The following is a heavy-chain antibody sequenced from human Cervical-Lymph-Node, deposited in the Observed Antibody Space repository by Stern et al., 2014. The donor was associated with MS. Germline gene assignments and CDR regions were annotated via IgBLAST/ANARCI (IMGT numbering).Heavy chain of an antibody. D-gene: IGHD1-7*01. Sequence: VQLEESGAEVRKPGSSVKVSCKASGGTFSNYAISWVRQAPGQGLEWMGRIIPILGIANYAQKFQGRVTITADKSTSTAYMELSSLTSEDTAMYYCASASITGTTGYALDVWGQGTTVTASS. CDR1: GGTFSNYA. V-gene: IGHV1-69*09. CDR2: IIPILGIA. CDR3: ASASITGTTGYALDV. J-gene: IGHJ6*02.